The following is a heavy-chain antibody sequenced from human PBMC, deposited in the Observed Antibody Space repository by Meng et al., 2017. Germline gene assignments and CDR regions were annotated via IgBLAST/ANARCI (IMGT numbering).Heavy chain of an antibody. CDR2: INTNTGNP. Sequence: VQVLESGSELTKPGASVKVSVKASGYTFTSYAMNWVRQAPGQGLEWMGWINTNTGNPTYAQGFTGRFVFSLDTSVSTAYLQISSLKAEDTAVYYCARRYYYDSSGYYFYVFGYWGQGTLVTVSS. D-gene: IGHD3-22*01. J-gene: IGHJ4*02. CDR3: ARRYYYDSSGYYFYVFGY. CDR1: GYTFTSYA. V-gene: IGHV7-4-1*02.